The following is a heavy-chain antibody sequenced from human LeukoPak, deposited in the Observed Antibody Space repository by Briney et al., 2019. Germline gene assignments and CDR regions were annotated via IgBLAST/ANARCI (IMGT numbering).Heavy chain of an antibody. J-gene: IGHJ4*02. CDR2: IKQDGSQK. Sequence: QSGGSLRLSCATSGFTFSTYWMTWVRQAPGKGLEWVANIKQDGSQKYYVDSVKGRFTISRDNAKNSPYLQMNSLRVEDTAVYYCARDVLGRSGEQLDYWGQGTLVTVSS. CDR3: ARDVLGRSGEQLDY. D-gene: IGHD3-3*01. V-gene: IGHV3-7*03. CDR1: GFTFSTYW.